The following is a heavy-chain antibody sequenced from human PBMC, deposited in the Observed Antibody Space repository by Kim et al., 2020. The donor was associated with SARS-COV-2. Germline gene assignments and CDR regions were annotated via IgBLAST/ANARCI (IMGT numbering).Heavy chain of an antibody. Sequence: VKGRLTISRDNSKNTLYLQMSSLRAEDTAVYYCVKDEGGDYYDYTWFDPWGQGTLVTVSS. J-gene: IGHJ5*02. D-gene: IGHD3-22*01. CDR3: VKDEGGDYYDYTWFDP. V-gene: IGHV3-64D*09.